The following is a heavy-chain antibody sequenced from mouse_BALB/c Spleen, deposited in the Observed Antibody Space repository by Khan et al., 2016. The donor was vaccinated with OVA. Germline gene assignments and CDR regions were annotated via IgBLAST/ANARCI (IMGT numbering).Heavy chain of an antibody. CDR2: INPKNGVT. CDR1: GNTFTEYT. D-gene: IGHD3-1*01. J-gene: IGHJ4*01. CDR3: ARDAARY. Sequence: EVQLQQSGPEVVKPGATVKISCTTSGNTFTEYTLHWVKQSHGKSLEWIGVINPKNGVTSYNQKFKGKATLTVDKSSSTAYMEFRSLTSEDSAVFYWARDAARYWGQGTSVTVSS. V-gene: IGHV1-18*01.